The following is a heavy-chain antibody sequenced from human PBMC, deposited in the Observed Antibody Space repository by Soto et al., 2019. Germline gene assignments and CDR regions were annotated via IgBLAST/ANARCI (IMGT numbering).Heavy chain of an antibody. J-gene: IGHJ4*02. D-gene: IGHD3-22*01. V-gene: IGHV3-30-3*01. CDR2: ISYDGSNK. Sequence: HPGGSLRLSCAASGFTFSSYAMHWVRQAPGKGLEWVAVISYDGSNKYYADSVKGRFTISRDNSKNTLYLQMNSLRAEDTAVYYCARDGGYYDSSGYYLYWGQGTLVTVSS. CDR1: GFTFSSYA. CDR3: ARDGGYYDSSGYYLY.